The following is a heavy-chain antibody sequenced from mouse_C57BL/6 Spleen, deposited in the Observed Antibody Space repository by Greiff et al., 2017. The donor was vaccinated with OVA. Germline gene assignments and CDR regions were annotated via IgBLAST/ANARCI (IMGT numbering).Heavy chain of an antibody. CDR1: GFTFSSYA. D-gene: IGHD1-1*01. J-gene: IGHJ4*01. Sequence: EVKVVESGGGLVKPGGSLKLSCAASGFTFSSYAMSWVRQTPEKRLEWVATISDGGSYTYYPDNVKGRFTMSRDNAKNNLYLQMNHLKSENTAIYYCARDSHGQDAMDYWGQGTSVTVSS. V-gene: IGHV5-4*01. CDR3: ARDSHGQDAMDY. CDR2: ISDGGSYT.